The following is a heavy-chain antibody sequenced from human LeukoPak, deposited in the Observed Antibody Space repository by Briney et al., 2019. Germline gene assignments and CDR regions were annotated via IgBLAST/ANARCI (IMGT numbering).Heavy chain of an antibody. D-gene: IGHD3-22*01. J-gene: IGHJ4*02. Sequence: GASVKVSCKASGYTFTSYGIGWARQAPGQGLEWMGWISAYNGNTNYAQKLQGRVTMTTDTSTSTAYMELRSLRSDDTAVYYCARDGYYDSSGSDDYWGQGTLVTVSS. CDR2: ISAYNGNT. CDR3: ARDGYYDSSGSDDY. CDR1: GYTFTSYG. V-gene: IGHV1-18*01.